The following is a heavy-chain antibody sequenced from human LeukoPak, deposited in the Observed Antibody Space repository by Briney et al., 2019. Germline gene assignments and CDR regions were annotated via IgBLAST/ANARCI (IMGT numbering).Heavy chain of an antibody. J-gene: IGHJ5*02. CDR3: ARHDGGLCSSTSCPRGGWFDP. CDR1: GYSFINYW. V-gene: IGHV5-51*01. CDR2: IYPADSDT. Sequence: LGESLKISCKGSGYSFINYWIGWVRQMPGKGLEWMGIIYPADSDTRYSPSFQGQVTISADKSISTAYLQWSSLKASDTAMYYCARHDGGLCSSTSCPRGGWFDPWGQGTLVTVSS. D-gene: IGHD2-2*01.